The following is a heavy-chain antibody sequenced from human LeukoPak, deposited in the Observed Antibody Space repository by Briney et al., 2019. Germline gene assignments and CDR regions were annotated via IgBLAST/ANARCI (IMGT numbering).Heavy chain of an antibody. CDR2: IYYSGST. CDR1: GASISSSRSY. CDR3: ARLVRSYYYMDV. V-gene: IGHV4-39*01. Sequence: SETLSLTCSVSGASISSSRSYWAWIRQSPGKGLEWIRTIYYSGSTYYNPSLKSRVTISVDTSNNQFSLKLSSVTAADTAVYYCARLVRSYYYMDVWGKGTTVTISS. J-gene: IGHJ6*03.